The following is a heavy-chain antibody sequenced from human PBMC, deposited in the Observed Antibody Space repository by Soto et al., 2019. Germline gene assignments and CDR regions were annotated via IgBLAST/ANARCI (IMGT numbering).Heavy chain of an antibody. J-gene: IGHJ4*02. CDR1: NDSIRSDNW. V-gene: IGHV4-4*02. CDR3: ARRLFVRGTLGYYDS. D-gene: IGHD3-10*02. Sequence: QVHLQESGPGLVKPSETLSLTCSVSNDSIRSDNWWSWVRQPPGKGLEWIGEIFHSGSSNNNPSLTSRVNLSVDKTKNEFSLKLNSVTAADTAVYYCARRLFVRGTLGYYDSWGQGTLVTVSS. CDR2: IFHSGSS.